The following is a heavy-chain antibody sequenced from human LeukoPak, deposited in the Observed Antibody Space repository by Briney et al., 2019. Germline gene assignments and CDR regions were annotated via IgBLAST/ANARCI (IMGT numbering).Heavy chain of an antibody. Sequence: PGGSLRLSCAASGLTLSTYALQWIRQAPGRGLEWVAFIRSDGSNKDYADSVKGRFTISRDNSKNTLYLQMNSLRVEDTGVYYRAPLSLNWNYNHYFDFWGQGTLVTVSS. V-gene: IGHV3-30*02. CDR2: IRSDGSNK. CDR1: GLTLSTYA. J-gene: IGHJ4*02. CDR3: APLSLNWNYNHYFDF. D-gene: IGHD1-7*01.